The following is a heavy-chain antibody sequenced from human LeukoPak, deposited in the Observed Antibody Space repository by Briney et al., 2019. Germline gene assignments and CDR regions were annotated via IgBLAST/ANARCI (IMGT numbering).Heavy chain of an antibody. J-gene: IGHJ4*02. CDR2: IKQDGSEK. CDR1: GGSFSGYY. Sequence: QASETLSLTCAVYGGSFSGYYWSWVRQAPGKGLEWVANIKQDGSEKYYVDSVKGRFTISRDNAKNSLYLQMNSLRVEDTAVYYCAREYRGSRYFRGQGTLVTVSS. CDR3: AREYRGSRYF. V-gene: IGHV3-7*01. D-gene: IGHD2/OR15-2a*01.